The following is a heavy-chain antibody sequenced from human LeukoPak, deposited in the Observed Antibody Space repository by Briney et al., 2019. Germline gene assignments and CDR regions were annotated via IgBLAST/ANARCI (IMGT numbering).Heavy chain of an antibody. D-gene: IGHD3-9*01. CDR3: TTALRYFDWSYGVDV. J-gene: IGHJ6*02. CDR1: GFTFSNAW. Sequence: GGSLRLSCAASGFTFSNAWMSWVRQAPGKGLEWVGRIKSKTDGGTTDYAAPVKGRFTISRDDSKNTLYLQMNSLKTEDTAVYYCTTALRYFDWSYGVDVWGQGTTVTVSS. V-gene: IGHV3-15*01. CDR2: IKSKTDGGTT.